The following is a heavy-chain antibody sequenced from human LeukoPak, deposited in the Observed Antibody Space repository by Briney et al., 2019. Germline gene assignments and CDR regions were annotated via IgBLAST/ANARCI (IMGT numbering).Heavy chain of an antibody. CDR1: GFSLRSYA. J-gene: IGHJ4*02. Sequence: PGGSLRLSCAASGFSLRSYAMHWVRQAPGKGLEYVSAISSNGGSTFYVNSVEGRFTISRDNSKNTLYLQMGSLRAEDMAVYYCARDSGTTVGYFDYWGQGTLVTVSS. CDR2: ISSNGGST. D-gene: IGHD4-23*01. V-gene: IGHV3-64*01. CDR3: ARDSGTTVGYFDY.